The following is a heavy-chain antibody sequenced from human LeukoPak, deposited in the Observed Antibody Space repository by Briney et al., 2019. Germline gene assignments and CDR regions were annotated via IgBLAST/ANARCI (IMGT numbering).Heavy chain of an antibody. D-gene: IGHD3-22*01. Sequence: GGSLRLSCAASGFTFSSYWMHWVRQAPGKGLVWVSRINSDGSSTSYADSVKGRFTISRDNAKNTLYLQMNSLRAEDTAVYYCARDSTYYDSSGYYPHWGQGTLVTVSS. J-gene: IGHJ4*02. V-gene: IGHV3-74*01. CDR3: ARDSTYYDSSGYYPH. CDR1: GFTFSSYW. CDR2: INSDGSST.